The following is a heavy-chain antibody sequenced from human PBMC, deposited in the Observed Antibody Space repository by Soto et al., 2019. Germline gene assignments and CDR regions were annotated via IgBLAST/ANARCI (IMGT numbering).Heavy chain of an antibody. Sequence: GGSLRLSCAASGFTFSSYSMNWVRQAPGKGLEWVSSISSSSSYIYYADSVKGRFTISRDNAKNSLYLQMNSLRAEDTAVYYCARATPRSSGYYSFDIWGQGTLVTVSS. CDR3: ARATPRSSGYYSFDI. D-gene: IGHD3-22*01. J-gene: IGHJ4*02. CDR1: GFTFSSYS. CDR2: ISSSSSYI. V-gene: IGHV3-21*01.